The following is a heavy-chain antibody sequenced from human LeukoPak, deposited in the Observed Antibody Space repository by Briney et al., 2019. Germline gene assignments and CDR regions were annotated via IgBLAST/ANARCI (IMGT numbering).Heavy chain of an antibody. D-gene: IGHD3-10*01. CDR3: ARGAGYYYGSGSYYKGFDY. CDR2: ISSSSSYI. V-gene: IGHV3-21*01. Sequence: PGGSLRLSCAASGFTLSSYSMNWVRQAPGKGLEWVSSISSSSSYIYYADSVKGRFTISRDNAKNSLYLQMNSLRAEDTAVYYCARGAGYYYGSGSYYKGFDYWGQGTLVTVSS. CDR1: GFTLSSYS. J-gene: IGHJ4*02.